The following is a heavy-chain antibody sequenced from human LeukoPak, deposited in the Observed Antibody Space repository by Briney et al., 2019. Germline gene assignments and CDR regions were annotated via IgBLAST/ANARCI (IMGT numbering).Heavy chain of an antibody. CDR3: AKSLYGGCDY. D-gene: IGHD3-16*02. CDR1: GFTVSTNY. J-gene: IGHJ4*02. CDR2: VNGNGGST. V-gene: IGHV3-53*01. Sequence: GGSLRLSCAASGFTVSTNYMSWVRQAPGKGLEWVSGVNGNGGSTSYADSVKGRFTIFRDNSKNTVYLQMNSLRVEDTAVYYCAKSLYGGCDYWGQGTVVTVSS.